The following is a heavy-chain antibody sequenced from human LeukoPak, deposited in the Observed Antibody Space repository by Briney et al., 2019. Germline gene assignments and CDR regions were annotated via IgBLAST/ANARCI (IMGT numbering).Heavy chain of an antibody. D-gene: IGHD3-10*01. CDR3: ARIRGGYFDY. V-gene: IGHV4-59*01. Sequence: SETLSLTCTVSGGSISSYYWSWIRQPPGKGLEWIGYIYYSGSTNYNPSLKSRVTISVDTSKNQFSLKLSSVTAADTAVYYCARIRGGYFDYWGQGTLVTVSS. CDR1: GGSISSYY. J-gene: IGHJ4*02. CDR2: IYYSGST.